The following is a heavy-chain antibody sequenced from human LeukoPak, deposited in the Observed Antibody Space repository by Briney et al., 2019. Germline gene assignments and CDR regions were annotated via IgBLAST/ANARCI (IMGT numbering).Heavy chain of an antibody. CDR2: IYYSGST. CDR1: GGSISSYY. J-gene: IGHJ4*02. Sequence: SETLSLTCTVSGGSISSYYWSWIRQPPGRGLEWIGYIYYSGSTNYNPSLKSRVTISVDTSKNQFSLKLSSVTAADTAVYYCAKDGAYSGCFDYWGQGTLVTVSS. D-gene: IGHD6-19*01. V-gene: IGHV4-59*01. CDR3: AKDGAYSGCFDY.